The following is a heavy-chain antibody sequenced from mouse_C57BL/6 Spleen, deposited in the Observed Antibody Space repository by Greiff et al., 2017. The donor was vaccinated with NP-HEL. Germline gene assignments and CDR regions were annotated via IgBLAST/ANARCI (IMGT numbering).Heavy chain of an antibody. CDR2: IDPSDSYT. D-gene: IGHD3-3*01. V-gene: IGHV1-69*01. CDR1: GYTFTSYW. J-gene: IGHJ3*01. CDR3: ARSGTGVWFAY. Sequence: QVQLQQPGAELVMPGASVKLSCKASGYTFTSYWMHWVKQRPGQGLEWIGEIDPSDSYTNYNQKFKGKSTLTVDKSSSTAYMQLSSLTSEDSAVYYCARSGTGVWFAYWGQGTLVTVSA.